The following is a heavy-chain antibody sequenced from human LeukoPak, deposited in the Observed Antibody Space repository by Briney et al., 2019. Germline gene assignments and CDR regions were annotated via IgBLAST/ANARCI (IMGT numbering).Heavy chain of an antibody. J-gene: IGHJ4*02. CDR1: GGSMSSYY. D-gene: IGHD5-18*01. Sequence: SETLSLTCTVSGGSMSSYYWSWIRQPPGKGLEWIGSIYYSGSTNYNPSLKSRVTISVDMSKNQFSLRLSSVTAADTAVYYCARDHRGYSYGLFDNWGQGTLVTVSS. V-gene: IGHV4-59*01. CDR2: IYYSGST. CDR3: ARDHRGYSYGLFDN.